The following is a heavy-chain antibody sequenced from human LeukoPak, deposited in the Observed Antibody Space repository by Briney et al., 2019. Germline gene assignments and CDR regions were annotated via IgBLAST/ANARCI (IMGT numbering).Heavy chain of an antibody. CDR1: GFTFRNYV. CDR2: TSSDLNVK. Sequence: PGGSLRLSCAASGFTFRNYVIHWVRQAPGKGLEWVAVTSSDLNVKLYADSVKGRFTISRDNSRSTLYLQVNSLRPEDTGIYDCARVGYYGSGSPPSLYFDYWGQGTLVTVSS. D-gene: IGHD3-10*01. J-gene: IGHJ4*02. V-gene: IGHV3-30-3*01. CDR3: ARVGYYGSGSPPSLYFDY.